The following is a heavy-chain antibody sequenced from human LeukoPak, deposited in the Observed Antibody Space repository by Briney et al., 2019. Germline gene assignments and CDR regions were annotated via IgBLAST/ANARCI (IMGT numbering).Heavy chain of an antibody. CDR3: SRIGNAGIDY. CDR2: IRSAVYGGTT. Sequence: TGGSLRLSCAAGGFPFGDYALSWFRQAPGKGLNWVGYIRSAVYGGTTETAASLKDGFTVSRDDSKSVVYLQMSSLKTDDTAIYYCSRIGNAGIDYWGQGTLVTVSS. CDR1: GFPFGDYA. V-gene: IGHV3-49*03. D-gene: IGHD3-16*02. J-gene: IGHJ4*02.